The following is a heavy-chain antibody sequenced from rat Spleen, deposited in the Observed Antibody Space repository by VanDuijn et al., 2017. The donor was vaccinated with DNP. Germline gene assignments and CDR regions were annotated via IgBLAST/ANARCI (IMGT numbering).Heavy chain of an antibody. D-gene: IGHD1-4*01. CDR2: LSYNGGTP. J-gene: IGHJ2*01. CDR1: GFTFSDHN. V-gene: IGHV5-7*01. CDR3: VSRPPPTRGPFDY. Sequence: EVQLVESGGGLVQPGRSLIISCTASGFTFSDHNMAWVRQAPAKGLEWVATLSYNGGTPYYRDSVKGRFTISRDNAQSTLYLQMDSLRSEDTATYYCVSRPPPTRGPFDYWGQGVTVTVSS.